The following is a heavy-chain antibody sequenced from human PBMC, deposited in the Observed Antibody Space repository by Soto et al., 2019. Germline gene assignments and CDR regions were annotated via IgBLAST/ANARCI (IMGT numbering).Heavy chain of an antibody. J-gene: IGHJ5*02. CDR1: GGSISSGGYY. CDR2: IYYSGTT. Sequence: SETLSLTCTVSGGSISSGGYYWSWIRQHPGKGLEWIGYIYYSGTTYYNPSLKSRVTISVDTSKNQFSLKLNSVTAADTAVYYCARSSHKESWFDPWGQGTLVTVSS. V-gene: IGHV4-31*03. D-gene: IGHD6-13*01. CDR3: ARSSHKESWFDP.